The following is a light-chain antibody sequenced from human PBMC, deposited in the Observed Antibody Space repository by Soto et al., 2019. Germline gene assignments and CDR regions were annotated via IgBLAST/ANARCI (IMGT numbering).Light chain of an antibody. CDR1: QSVRSN. V-gene: IGKV3-15*01. CDR3: QQYNNWPPLT. CDR2: GAS. J-gene: IGKJ4*01. Sequence: ETVMTQSPATLSVSPGERATLSCRASQSVRSNLAWYQQKPGQAPRLLIYGASTRATGIPARFSGSGSGTDFTLTISSLQSEDFVVYYCQQYNNWPPLTFGGGTKVEIK.